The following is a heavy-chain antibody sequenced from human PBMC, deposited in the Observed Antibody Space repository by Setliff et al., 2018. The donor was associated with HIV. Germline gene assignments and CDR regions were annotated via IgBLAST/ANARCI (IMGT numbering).Heavy chain of an antibody. Sequence: NPSETLSLTCTVSGGSISSSSYYWGWIRQPPGKGLEWIGSIYYSGSTYYNPSLKSRVTISVDTSKNQFSLKLSSVTAADTAVYYCARDVGSHYDSREYYFDYWGQGTLVTVSS. J-gene: IGHJ4*02. D-gene: IGHD3-22*01. V-gene: IGHV4-39*02. CDR1: GGSISSSSYY. CDR3: ARDVGSHYDSREYYFDY. CDR2: IYYSGST.